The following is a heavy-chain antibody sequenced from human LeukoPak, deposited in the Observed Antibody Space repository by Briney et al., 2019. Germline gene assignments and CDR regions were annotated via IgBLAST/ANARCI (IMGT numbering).Heavy chain of an antibody. CDR2: IYHSGST. V-gene: IGHV4-30-2*01. Sequence: PSHTLPLPCAVSGGSIRSDCYSWLCIRPPPGKGLVWIGCIYHSGSTYYNPSLKSRVTISVDRSKNQFSLKLSSVTAADTAVYYCARWALERIHFDYWGQGTLVTVSS. CDR3: ARWALERIHFDY. D-gene: IGHD1-1*01. J-gene: IGHJ4*02. CDR1: GGSIRSDCYS.